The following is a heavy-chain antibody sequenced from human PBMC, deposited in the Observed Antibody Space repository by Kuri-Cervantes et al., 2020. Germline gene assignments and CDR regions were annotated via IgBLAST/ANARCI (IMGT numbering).Heavy chain of an antibody. D-gene: IGHD3-10*01. Sequence: SETLSLTCAVYGGSSSSYYWSWIRQPPGKGLEWIGEINPSGSTNYNPSLKSRVTISVDTSKNQFSLKLSSVTAADTAVYYCARAFFVLGSYYYGSGSYRAFDIWGQGTMVTVSS. V-gene: IGHV4-34*01. CDR3: ARAFFVLGSYYYGSGSYRAFDI. CDR1: GGSSSSYY. CDR2: INPSGST. J-gene: IGHJ3*02.